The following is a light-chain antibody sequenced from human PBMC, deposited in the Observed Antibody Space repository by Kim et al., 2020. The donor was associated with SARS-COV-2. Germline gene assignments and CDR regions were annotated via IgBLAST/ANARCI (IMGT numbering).Light chain of an antibody. CDR1: QSVSNN. Sequence: IMMTQSPATLSVSPGERATLSCRTSQSVSNNLAWYQQKPGQAPRLLIYGASTRATGIPARFSGSGSGTEFTLTISSLQSEDFAVYYCQQYTNWPLFTFGPGTKVDIK. CDR3: QQYTNWPLFT. J-gene: IGKJ3*01. V-gene: IGKV3-15*01. CDR2: GAS.